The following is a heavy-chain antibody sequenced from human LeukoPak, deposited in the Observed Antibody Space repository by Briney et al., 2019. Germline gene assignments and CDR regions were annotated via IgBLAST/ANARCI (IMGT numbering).Heavy chain of an antibody. CDR1: GYTFTSYD. Sequence: AASVTVSCTASGYTFTSYDINWVRRATGQGLEWMGWMNPNSGNTDYAQKFQGRVTMTRDTSISTAYMELSRLRSDDTAVYYCASYYDSSGYLSDYWGQGTLVTVSS. J-gene: IGHJ4*02. CDR2: MNPNSGNT. V-gene: IGHV1-8*01. D-gene: IGHD3-22*01. CDR3: ASYYDSSGYLSDY.